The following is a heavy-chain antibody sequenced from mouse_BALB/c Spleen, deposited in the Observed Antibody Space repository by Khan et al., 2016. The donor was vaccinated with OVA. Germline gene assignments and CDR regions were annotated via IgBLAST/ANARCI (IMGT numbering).Heavy chain of an antibody. J-gene: IGHJ3*01. CDR3: TGGLTY. CDR2: IRLKSDNYAT. V-gene: IGHV6-3*01. Sequence: EVKLEVSGGGLVRPGGSMKLSCVASGFIFSSYWMSWVRHSPEKGLDWVAEIRLKSDNYATHYAESVKGKFTISRDDSKSRLYLQMNSLRAEDTGIYYCTGGLTYWGQGTLVTVSA. CDR1: GFIFSSYW. D-gene: IGHD2-4*01.